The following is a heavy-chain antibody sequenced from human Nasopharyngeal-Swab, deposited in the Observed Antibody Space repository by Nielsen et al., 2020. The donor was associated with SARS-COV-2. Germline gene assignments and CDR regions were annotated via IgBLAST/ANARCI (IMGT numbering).Heavy chain of an antibody. J-gene: IGHJ4*02. CDR2: TYYRSQWYN. CDR3: ASFAQGSPSLC. Sequence: SETLSLTCAISGDTVSSTIAAWHWIRQSPSRGLEWLERTYYRSQWYNDYAVSVRSRIAISPDISKNQSSLHLNSVTPEDTAVYYCASFAQGSPSLCWGQGILVTVSS. V-gene: IGHV6-1*01. CDR1: GDTVSSTIAA.